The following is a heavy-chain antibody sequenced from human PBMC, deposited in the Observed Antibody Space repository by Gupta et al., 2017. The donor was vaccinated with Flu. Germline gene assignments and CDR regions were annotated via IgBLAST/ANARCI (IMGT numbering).Heavy chain of an antibody. J-gene: IGHJ4*02. V-gene: IGHV3-48*03. CDR1: GVDCGHYE. CDR2: INKNAVT. CDR3: ARGHWDS. Sequence: VQMVECGGGSVQPGGSLRRSCAASGVDCGHYEFSWVRRARGKGLEGIAFINKNAVTYYTESMMGRVTISRDNARNSVYLQVSSLRVDDTALYYCARGHWDSWGQGTLVTVSS.